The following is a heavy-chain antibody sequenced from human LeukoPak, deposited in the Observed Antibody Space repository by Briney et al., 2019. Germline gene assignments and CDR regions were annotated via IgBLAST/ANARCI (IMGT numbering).Heavy chain of an antibody. CDR3: ARGGKYQLLFCPVY. CDR2: INHSGST. J-gene: IGHJ4*02. V-gene: IGHV4-34*01. Sequence: SETLSLTCAVYGGSFSGYYWSWIRQPPGKGLEWIGEINHSGSTNYNPSLKSRVTISVDTSKNQFSLKLSSVTAADTAVYYCARGGKYQLLFCPVYWGQGTLVTVSS. D-gene: IGHD2-2*01. CDR1: GGSFSGYY.